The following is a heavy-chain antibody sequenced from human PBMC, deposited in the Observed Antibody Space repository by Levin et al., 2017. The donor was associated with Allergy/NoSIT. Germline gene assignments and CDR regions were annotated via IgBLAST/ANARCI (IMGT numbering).Heavy chain of an antibody. V-gene: IGHV4-59*01. CDR3: ARPITGTTLGFDP. D-gene: IGHD1-7*01. Sequence: SETLSLTCTVSGGSISSYYWSWIRQPPGKGLEWIGYIYYSGSTNYNPSLKSRVTISVDTSKNQFSLKLSSVTAADTAVYYCARPITGTTLGFDPWGQGTLVTVSS. CDR2: IYYSGST. CDR1: GGSISSYY. J-gene: IGHJ5*02.